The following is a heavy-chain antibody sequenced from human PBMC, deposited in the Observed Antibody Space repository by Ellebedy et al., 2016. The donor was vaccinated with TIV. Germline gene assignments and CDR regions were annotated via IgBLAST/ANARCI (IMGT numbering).Heavy chain of an antibody. CDR3: AKALYKGNGYDFIFDY. V-gene: IGHV3-30*18. Sequence: GESLKISXVASKFTFSNFAMHWVRQAPSKGLEWVATFSDDDKSIHYTESVKGRFTISRDNSRNTVYLQMNGLRADDTAVYYCAKALYKGNGYDFIFDYWGQGTLVTVSS. D-gene: IGHD3-3*01. J-gene: IGHJ4*02. CDR2: FSDDDKSI. CDR1: KFTFSNFA.